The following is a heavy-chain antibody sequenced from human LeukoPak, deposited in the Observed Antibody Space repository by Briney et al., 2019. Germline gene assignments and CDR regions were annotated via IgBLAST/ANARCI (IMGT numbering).Heavy chain of an antibody. CDR3: ASSTYYGSGIQRGY. Sequence: GGSLRLSCAASGFTFSSYWMSWVRQAPGKGLEWVANIKQGGSEKYYVDSVKGRFTISRDNAKNSLYLQMNSLRAEDTAVYYCASSTYYGSGIQRGYWGQGTLVTVSS. CDR2: IKQGGSEK. V-gene: IGHV3-7*01. CDR1: GFTFSSYW. J-gene: IGHJ4*02. D-gene: IGHD3-10*01.